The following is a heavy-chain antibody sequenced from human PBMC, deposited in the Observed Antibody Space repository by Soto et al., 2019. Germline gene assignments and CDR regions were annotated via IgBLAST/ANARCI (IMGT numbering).Heavy chain of an antibody. J-gene: IGHJ5*02. CDR3: ARVASWAASDSFDH. D-gene: IGHD2-15*01. Sequence: QVQLVQSGAEVKKPGASVKVSCMASGYTFTGYFIHWVREVPGQGLEYMGWINPNTGGTDYAQKFQGRVTMTRDTAISTVFMEMKRLTSDDTAVYYCARVASWAASDSFDHPGPGTLVTVSS. CDR2: INPNTGGT. CDR1: GYTFTGYF. V-gene: IGHV1-2*02.